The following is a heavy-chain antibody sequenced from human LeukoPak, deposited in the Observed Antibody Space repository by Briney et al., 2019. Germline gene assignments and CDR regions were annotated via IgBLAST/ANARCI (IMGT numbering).Heavy chain of an antibody. CDR3: ARFYYYDTTGYPYYYMDV. CDR1: GYSINSDYY. D-gene: IGHD3-22*01. V-gene: IGHV4-38-2*01. J-gene: IGHJ6*03. Sequence: PSETLSLTCAVSGYSINSDYYWGWIRPSPDKGLEWIGIIYHSGSTYYNPSLKSRFTISVDTSKNQFSLKVTSVTAADTAVYYCARFYYYDTTGYPYYYMDVWGKGTTVTVSS. CDR2: IYHSGST.